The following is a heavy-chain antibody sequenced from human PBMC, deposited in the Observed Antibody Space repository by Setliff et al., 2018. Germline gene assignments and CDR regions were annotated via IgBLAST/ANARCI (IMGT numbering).Heavy chain of an antibody. CDR2: ILSSGGT. CDR3: ARGRYYESNSYYFPFDF. J-gene: IGHJ4*02. V-gene: IGHV4-61*09. Sequence: SETLSLTCSVSGASISSGSNYWSWIRQPAGKGVEWIGHILSSGGTNYNPSLKNRVSISLDTSKNQFSLNLNSVTAADTAVYFCARGRYYESNSYYFPFDFWGQGMLVTVSS. CDR1: GASISSGSNY. D-gene: IGHD3-22*01.